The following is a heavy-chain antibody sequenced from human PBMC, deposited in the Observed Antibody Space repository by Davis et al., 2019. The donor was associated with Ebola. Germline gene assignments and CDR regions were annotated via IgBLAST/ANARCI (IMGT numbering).Heavy chain of an antibody. CDR2: INLNSGAT. CDR3: ARAQFPTTSDH. J-gene: IGHJ4*02. D-gene: IGHD1-1*01. CDR1: RYTFADYY. Sequence: AASVKVSCKASRYTFADYYIQWVRQAPGQRLEWMGHINLNSGATNYAHKFKGRVTMTRDTSISTVYMELSRLRSDDTAVYYCARAQFPTTSDHWGQGTLVTVSS. V-gene: IGHV1-2*06.